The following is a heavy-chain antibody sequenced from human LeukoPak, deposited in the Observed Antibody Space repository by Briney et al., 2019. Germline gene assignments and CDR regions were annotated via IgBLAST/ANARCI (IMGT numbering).Heavy chain of an antibody. V-gene: IGHV1-2*02. J-gene: IGHJ4*02. D-gene: IGHD5/OR15-5a*01. CDR1: GYTFTGYY. CDR3: ARLEPSLRGSTFDY. CDR2: INPNSGGT. Sequence: VASVKVSCKASGYTFTGYYMHWVRQAPGQGLEWMGWINPNSGGTNYAQKFQGRVTMTRDTSISTAYMELSSLRSEDTAVYYCARLEPSLRGSTFDYWGQGTLVTVSS.